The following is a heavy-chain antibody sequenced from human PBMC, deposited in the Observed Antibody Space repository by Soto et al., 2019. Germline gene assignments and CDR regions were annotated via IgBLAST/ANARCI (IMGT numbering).Heavy chain of an antibody. V-gene: IGHV3-23*01. Sequence: EAQLLESGGGLAHQGGSLTLSCAASGVTFSSDAMTWVRQAPGKGLEWLSTISNSGGTTHYADSVKGRFTVSRDNFNSPLYLLMNSLRAEDTAVYYCAKLRRGTTGTEGFDPWGQGSLVTVSS. CDR3: AKLRRGTTGTEGFDP. D-gene: IGHD1-7*01. CDR1: GVTFSSDA. J-gene: IGHJ5*02. CDR2: ISNSGGTT.